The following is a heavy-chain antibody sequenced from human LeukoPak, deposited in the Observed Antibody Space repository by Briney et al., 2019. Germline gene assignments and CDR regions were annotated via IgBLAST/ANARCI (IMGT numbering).Heavy chain of an antibody. CDR3: AKGIYDYALDF. D-gene: IGHD4/OR15-4a*01. J-gene: IGHJ4*02. CDR1: GFTFNSYA. V-gene: IGHV3-23*01. Sequence: GGSLRLSCAASGFTFNSYAMSWVCQAPGKGLEWVSLISASGYNTYYAGSVKGRFTISRDNSKNTLNLQMSSLRAEDTALYYCAKGIYDYALDFWGQGALVTVSS. CDR2: ISASGYNT.